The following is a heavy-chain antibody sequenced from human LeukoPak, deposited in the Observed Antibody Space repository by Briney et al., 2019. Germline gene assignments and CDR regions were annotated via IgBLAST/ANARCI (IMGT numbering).Heavy chain of an antibody. CDR3: ARPYSSGSYWYFDL. J-gene: IGHJ2*01. Sequence: ASVRVSCKASGYTFTGYYMHWVRQAPGQGLEWMGRINPNSGGTNYAQKFQGRVTMTRDTSISTAYMELSSLRSDDTAVYYCARPYSSGSYWYFDLWGRGTLVTVSS. V-gene: IGHV1-2*06. D-gene: IGHD6-19*01. CDR2: INPNSGGT. CDR1: GYTFTGYY.